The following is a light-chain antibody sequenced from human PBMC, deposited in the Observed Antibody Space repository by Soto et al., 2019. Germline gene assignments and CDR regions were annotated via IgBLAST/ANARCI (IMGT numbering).Light chain of an antibody. CDR1: QSVSSSY. CDR2: GAS. Sequence: EMVLSQSPGNLSLSPGERATLSCRASQSVSSSYLAWYQQKPGQAPRLLIYGASSRATGIPDRFSGSGSGTDFTLTISRLEPEDFAVYYCQQYGSSRTFGQGTKVDIK. CDR3: QQYGSSRT. V-gene: IGKV3-20*01. J-gene: IGKJ1*01.